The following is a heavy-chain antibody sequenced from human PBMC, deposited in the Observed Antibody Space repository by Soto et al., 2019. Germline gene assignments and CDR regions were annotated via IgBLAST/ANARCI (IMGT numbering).Heavy chain of an antibody. CDR1: CGSISSSSYY. V-gene: IGHV4-39*02. CDR3: AREEEVAAFYY. D-gene: IGHD6-13*01. J-gene: IGHJ4*02. Sequence: SETLSVTCTVSCGSISSSSYYWGWIRQPPGKGLEWIGSIYYSGSTYYNPSLKSRVTISVDTSKNQFSLKLSSVTAADTAVYYCAREEEVAAFYYWGQGTLVTVSS. CDR2: IYYSGST.